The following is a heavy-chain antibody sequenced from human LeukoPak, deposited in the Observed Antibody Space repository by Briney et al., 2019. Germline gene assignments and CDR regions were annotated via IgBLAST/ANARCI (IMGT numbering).Heavy chain of an antibody. J-gene: IGHJ6*02. V-gene: IGHV3-13*04. CDR2: INRAGDT. CDR3: ARGDCSGGSCSSMDV. Sequence: PGGSLRLSCAASGFIFSTYDMHWVRQATGKGLEWVSGINRAGDTYYPGSVKGRFTISREDAKNSFYLQMNSLRVGDTAVHYCARGDCSGGSCSSMDVWGQGTTVTVSS. D-gene: IGHD2-15*01. CDR1: GFIFSTYD.